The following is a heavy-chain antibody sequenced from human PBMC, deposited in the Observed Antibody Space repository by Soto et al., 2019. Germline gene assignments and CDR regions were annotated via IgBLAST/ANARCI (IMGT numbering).Heavy chain of an antibody. D-gene: IGHD2-15*01. CDR1: GYTVSRNY. V-gene: IGHV3-21*01. CDR3: AREEAAATFDY. Sequence: PWGSMRLSCAASGYTVSRNYMNWVRQPPGKGLEWVASISSSGSDKYHADSVKGRFTISRDNARNSLYLQMNSLRAEDTAVYYCAREEAAATFDYWGQGMLVTVSS. CDR2: ISSSGSDK. J-gene: IGHJ4*02.